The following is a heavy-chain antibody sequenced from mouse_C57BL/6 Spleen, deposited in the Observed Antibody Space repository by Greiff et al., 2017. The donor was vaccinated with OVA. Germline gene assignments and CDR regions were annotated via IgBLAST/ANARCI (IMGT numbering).Heavy chain of an antibody. J-gene: IGHJ1*03. CDR1: GYTFTSYW. Sequence: QVQLQQPGAELVRPGTSVKLSCKASGYTFTSYWMHWVKQRPGQGLEWIGVIDPSDSYTNYNQKFKGKATLTVDTSSSTAYMQLSSLTSEDSAVYYCARRTTVVDWYVDVWGTGTTVTVSS. CDR3: ARRTTVVDWYVDV. D-gene: IGHD1-1*01. V-gene: IGHV1-59*01. CDR2: IDPSDSYT.